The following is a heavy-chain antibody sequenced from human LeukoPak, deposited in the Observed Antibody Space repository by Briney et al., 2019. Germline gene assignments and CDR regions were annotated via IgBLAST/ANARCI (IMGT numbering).Heavy chain of an antibody. CDR2: IYPGDSDT. Sequence: GESLKISCKGSGYSLTSYWIGWVRQMPGKGLECMGIIYPGDSDTRYSPSFQGQVTISADKSISTAYLQWSSLKASDTAMYYCARRRYYDSSGYYYFDYWGQGTLVTVSS. J-gene: IGHJ4*02. CDR3: ARRRYYDSSGYYYFDY. CDR1: GYSLTSYW. D-gene: IGHD3-22*01. V-gene: IGHV5-51*01.